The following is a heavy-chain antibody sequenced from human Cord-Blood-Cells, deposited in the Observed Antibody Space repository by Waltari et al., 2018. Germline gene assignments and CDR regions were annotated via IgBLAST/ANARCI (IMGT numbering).Heavy chain of an antibody. D-gene: IGHD7-27*01. Sequence: QVQLVQSGAEVKKPGASMKVSCKVSGYTPTALSIHWLRQAPGKGLEWMGGFDPEDGETIYAQKFQGRVTMTEDTSTDTAYMELSSLRSEDTAVYYCATNWGSGWFDPWGQGTLVTVSS. CDR1: GYTPTALS. CDR2: FDPEDGET. V-gene: IGHV1-24*01. CDR3: ATNWGSGWFDP. J-gene: IGHJ5*02.